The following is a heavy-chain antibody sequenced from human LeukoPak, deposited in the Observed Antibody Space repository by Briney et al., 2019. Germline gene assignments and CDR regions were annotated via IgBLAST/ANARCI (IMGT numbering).Heavy chain of an antibody. J-gene: IGHJ5*02. Sequence: SVKVSCKASGGTFSSYTISWVRQAPGQGLEWMGRIIPILGIANYAQKFQGRVTITADKSTSTAYMELSSLRSEDTAVYYCASLIAAAGIGFDPWGQGTLVTVSS. CDR2: IIPILGIA. V-gene: IGHV1-69*02. CDR3: ASLIAAAGIGFDP. CDR1: GGTFSSYT. D-gene: IGHD6-13*01.